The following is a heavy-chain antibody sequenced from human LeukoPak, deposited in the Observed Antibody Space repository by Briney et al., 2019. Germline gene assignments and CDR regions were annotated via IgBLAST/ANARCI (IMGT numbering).Heavy chain of an antibody. D-gene: IGHD2/OR15-2a*01. CDR2: ISYDGSNK. CDR3: ATDRNEGKYYDY. CDR1: GFTFSSYA. V-gene: IGHV3-30-3*01. J-gene: IGHJ4*02. Sequence: PGGSLRLSCAASGFTFSSYAMHWVRQAPGKGLEWVAVISYDGSNKYYADSVKGRFTISRDNSKNTLYLQMDSLRAEDTAVYYCATDRNEGKYYDYWGQGTLVTVSS.